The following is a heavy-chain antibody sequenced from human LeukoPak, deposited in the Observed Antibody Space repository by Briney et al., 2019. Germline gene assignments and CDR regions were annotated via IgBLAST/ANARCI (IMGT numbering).Heavy chain of an antibody. J-gene: IGHJ3*02. CDR3: ARGRYCSADICSGGDAFDI. CDR1: GGSINNYY. Sequence: SETLSLTCTVSGGSINNYYWSWIRQPAGKELEWIGRIYTRGSTNYNPSLKSRVTMSVDTSKNQFSLKLSSVTAADTAVYYCARGRYCSADICSGGDAFDIWGQGTMVSVSS. V-gene: IGHV4-4*07. CDR2: IYTRGST. D-gene: IGHD2-15*01.